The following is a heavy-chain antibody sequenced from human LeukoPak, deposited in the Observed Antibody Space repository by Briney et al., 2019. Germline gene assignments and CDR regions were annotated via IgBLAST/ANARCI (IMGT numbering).Heavy chain of an antibody. D-gene: IGHD5-18*01. CDR2: IWFDGSNQ. J-gene: IGHJ4*02. V-gene: IGHV3-33*01. CDR3: AREERGYSYASLY. CDR1: GFTFSSYG. Sequence: PGGSLRLSCAASGFTFSSYGMHWVRQAPGKGLEWVAVIWFDGSNQYYADSVKGRFTISRDNSKNTLYLEMNSLRDEDTAVFYCAREERGYSYASLYWGQGTLVTVSS.